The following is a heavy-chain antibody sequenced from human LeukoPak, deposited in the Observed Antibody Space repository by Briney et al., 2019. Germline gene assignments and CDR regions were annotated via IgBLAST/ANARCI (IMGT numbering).Heavy chain of an antibody. CDR1: GYTFTSYG. V-gene: IGHV1-69*06. CDR2: IIPIFGTA. CDR3: ASAAAGTGEFDY. D-gene: IGHD6-13*01. J-gene: IGHJ4*02. Sequence: GASVKVSCKASGYTFTSYGISWVRQAPGQGLEWMGGIIPIFGTANYAQKFQGRVTITADKSTSTAYMELSSLRSEDTAVYYCASAAAGTGEFDYWGQGTLVTVSS.